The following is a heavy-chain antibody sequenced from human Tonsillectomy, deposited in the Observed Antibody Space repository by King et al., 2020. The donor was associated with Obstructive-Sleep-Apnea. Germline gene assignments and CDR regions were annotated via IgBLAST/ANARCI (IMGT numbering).Heavy chain of an antibody. CDR1: GFTFSSYG. CDR3: AKDWAPGGVVDYFDY. V-gene: IGHV3-30*02. J-gene: IGHJ4*02. CDR2: IRYDGSNK. D-gene: IGHD2-15*01. Sequence: VQLVESGGGVVQPGRSLRLSCAASGFTFSSYGMHWVRQAPGKGLEWVAFIRYDGSNKYYADSVKGRFTISRDNSKNTLYLQMNSRRAEDTAVYYCAKDWAPGGVVDYFDYWGQGTLVTVSS.